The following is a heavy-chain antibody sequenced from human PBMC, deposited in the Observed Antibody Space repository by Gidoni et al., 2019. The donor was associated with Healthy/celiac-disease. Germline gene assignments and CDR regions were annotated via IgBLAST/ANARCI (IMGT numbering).Heavy chain of an antibody. CDR2: INPSGGST. V-gene: IGHV1-46*01. D-gene: IGHD1-26*01. J-gene: IGHJ5*02. CDR1: GYTFTSSY. CDR3: ARGIPSRKALPREDWFDP. Sequence: QVQLVQSGAEVKKPGASVKVSCKASGYTFTSSYMHWVRQAPGQGLEWMGIINPSGGSTSYAQKFQGRVTMTRDTSTSTVYMELSSLRSEDTAAYYCARGIPSRKALPREDWFDPWGQGTLVTVSS.